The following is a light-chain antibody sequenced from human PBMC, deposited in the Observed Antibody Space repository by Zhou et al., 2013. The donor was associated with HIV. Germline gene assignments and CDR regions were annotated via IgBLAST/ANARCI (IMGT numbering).Light chain of an antibody. CDR3: QKYDATPLT. V-gene: IGKV1-27*01. CDR2: TAS. J-gene: IGKJ3*01. Sequence: EIQMTQSPSSLSASVGDRVTITCRASQGISNNLAWYQQKPGKVPSLLIYTASTLQSGVPSRFSGSGSGTDFTLTISSLQPEDVATYYCQKYDATPLTFGPGTKVDIE. CDR1: QGISNN.